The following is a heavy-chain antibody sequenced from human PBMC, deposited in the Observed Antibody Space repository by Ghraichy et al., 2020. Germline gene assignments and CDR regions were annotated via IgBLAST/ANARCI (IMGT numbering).Heavy chain of an antibody. CDR1: GFTFDDYA. V-gene: IGHV3-43D*04. J-gene: IGHJ6*02. D-gene: IGHD4-17*01. Sequence: GESLNISCAASGFTFDDYAMHWVRQAPGKGLEWVSLISWDGGSTYYADSVKGRFTISRDNSKNSLYLQMNSLRAEDTALYYCAKDIMGGPDYGDYVSYGMDVWGQGTTVTVSS. CDR2: ISWDGGST. CDR3: AKDIMGGPDYGDYVSYGMDV.